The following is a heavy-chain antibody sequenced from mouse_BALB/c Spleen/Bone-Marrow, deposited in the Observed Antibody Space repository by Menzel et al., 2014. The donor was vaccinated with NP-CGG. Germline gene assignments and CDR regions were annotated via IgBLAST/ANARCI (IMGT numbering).Heavy chain of an antibody. CDR3: ARNYGYGKSFAF. CDR1: GFNIKDTY. CDR2: IDPANGNT. V-gene: IGHV14-3*02. J-gene: IGHJ3*01. D-gene: IGHD2-2*01. Sequence: EVKLQESGAELVKPGASVKLSCTASGFNIKDTYMHWVKQRPEQGLEWIGRIDPANGNTKYDPKFQGKATITADTSSNTASLQLSSLTSEDTAVYFCARNYGYGKSFAFWGQGTLVTASA.